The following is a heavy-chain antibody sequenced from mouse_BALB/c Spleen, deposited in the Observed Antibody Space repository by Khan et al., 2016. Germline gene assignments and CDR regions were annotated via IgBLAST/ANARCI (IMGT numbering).Heavy chain of an antibody. CDR3: AREGDWDAPWFAY. Sequence: EVKLLESGGGLVQPGGSLKLSCAVSGFDFRRYWMSWVRQAPGKGLEWIGEINPDSSTINYTPSLKDKLIISRDNAKNTLYLQMNKVRSEDTGLYDCAREGDWDAPWFAYWGQGTLVTVSA. CDR1: GFDFRRYW. J-gene: IGHJ3*01. D-gene: IGHD4-1*01. CDR2: INPDSSTI. V-gene: IGHV4-1*02.